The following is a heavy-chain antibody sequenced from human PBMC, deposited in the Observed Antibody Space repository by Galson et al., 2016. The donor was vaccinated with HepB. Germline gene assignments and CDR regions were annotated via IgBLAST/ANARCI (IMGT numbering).Heavy chain of an antibody. CDR2: VYYTWST. CDR3: ARFMSRYYYFGIDV. V-gene: IGHV4-59*01. J-gene: IGHJ6*02. Sequence: SETLSLTCSVTGDSITKYYWTWVRQPPGKGLAWLGYVYYTWSTNSSLALKSRVTISVDTSKNQFSLKLSSMTAADTAVCYCARFMSRYYYFGIDVWGQGTTGSFSS. CDR1: GDSITKYY. D-gene: IGHD3-10*02.